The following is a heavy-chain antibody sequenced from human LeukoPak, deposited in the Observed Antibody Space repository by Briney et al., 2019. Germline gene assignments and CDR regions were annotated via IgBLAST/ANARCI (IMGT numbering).Heavy chain of an antibody. CDR2: ISAYNGKT. CDR3: ARDDRYYYDSSGYPY. D-gene: IGHD3-22*01. CDR1: GYTFTSYG. Sequence: ASVKVSCKASGYTFTSYGISWVRQAPGQGLEWMGWISAYNGKTNYAQKLQGRVTMTTDTSTSTAYMELRSLRSDDTAVYYCARDDRYYYDSSGYPYWGQGTLVTVSS. V-gene: IGHV1-18*01. J-gene: IGHJ4*02.